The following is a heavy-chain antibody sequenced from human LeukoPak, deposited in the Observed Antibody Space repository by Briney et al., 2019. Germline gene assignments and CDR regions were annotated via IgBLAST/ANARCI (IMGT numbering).Heavy chain of an antibody. V-gene: IGHV3-74*01. J-gene: IGHJ4*02. CDR1: GFTFSNYW. D-gene: IGHD3-16*01. Sequence: GGSLRLSCAASGFTFSNYWMHWVRQVPGKGLMWVSRMNSDGSSRTYADSVKGRFTISRDNAKNALYLQMNSLRAEDLAVYYCARESTAVGEYYFDYWGQGTLVAVSS. CDR3: ARESTAVGEYYFDY. CDR2: MNSDGSSR.